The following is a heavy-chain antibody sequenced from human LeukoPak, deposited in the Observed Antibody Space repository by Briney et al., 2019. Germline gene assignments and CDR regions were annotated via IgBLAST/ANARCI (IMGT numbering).Heavy chain of an antibody. V-gene: IGHV3-23*01. Sequence: GGSLRLSCAASGFTFTRYAMTWVRQAPGKGLEWVSTISDTGGFTFYADSVKGRFTISRDNSKNTLYLQMNSLRADDTAVYYFANAPTGTYRFDYRGQGTLVTVSS. D-gene: IGHD4-17*01. CDR3: ANAPTGTYRFDY. CDR2: ISDTGGFT. CDR1: GFTFTRYA. J-gene: IGHJ4*02.